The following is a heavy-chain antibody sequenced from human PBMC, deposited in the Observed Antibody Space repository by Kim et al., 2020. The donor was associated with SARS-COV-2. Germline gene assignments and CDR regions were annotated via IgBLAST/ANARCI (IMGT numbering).Heavy chain of an antibody. V-gene: IGHV3-11*04. J-gene: IGHJ4*02. CDR2: I. CDR3: ARGPNYSPFDY. D-gene: IGHD4-4*01. Sequence: INYRDHLRGRFTNSKDNDNNSLYLQMNSLRAEDTAVYYCARGPNYSPFDYWGQGTLVTVSS.